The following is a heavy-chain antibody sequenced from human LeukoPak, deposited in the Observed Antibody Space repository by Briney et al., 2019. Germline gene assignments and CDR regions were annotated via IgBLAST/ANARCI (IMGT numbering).Heavy chain of an antibody. J-gene: IGHJ2*01. V-gene: IGHV4-34*01. CDR2: INHSGST. CDR1: GGSFSGYY. Sequence: SETLSLTCAVYGGSFSGYYWSWIRHPPGKGLEWMGEINHSGSTNYNPSLKSRVTISVDTSKNQFSLKLSSVTAADTAVYYCARPSYSSSWYYPWYFDLWGRGTLVTVSS. D-gene: IGHD6-13*01. CDR3: ARPSYSSSWYYPWYFDL.